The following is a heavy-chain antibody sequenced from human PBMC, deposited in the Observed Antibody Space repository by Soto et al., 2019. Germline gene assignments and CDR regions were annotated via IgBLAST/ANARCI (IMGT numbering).Heavy chain of an antibody. J-gene: IGHJ4*02. Sequence: SETLSLSCTVSGGSINSNNYYWAWIRQPPGKGLAWIASIYYDGSTYYNPSLKSRVSISVDTSKNHFSLKLSSATAADTAVYYCAKVVVAATRHTDFDSWGQGTLVTVSS. CDR1: GGSINSNNYY. V-gene: IGHV4-39*02. D-gene: IGHD2-15*01. CDR3: AKVVVAATRHTDFDS. CDR2: IYYDGST.